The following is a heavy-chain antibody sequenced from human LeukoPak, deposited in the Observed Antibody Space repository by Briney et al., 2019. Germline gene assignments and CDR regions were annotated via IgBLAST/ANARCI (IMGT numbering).Heavy chain of an antibody. CDR2: IKQDGSEK. Sequence: GGSLRLSCAASGFTFSSYWMSWARQAPGKGLEWVANIKQDGSEKYYVDSVKGRFTISRDNAKNSLYLQMNSLRAEDTAVYYCARVRDYGGKGTEYFQHWGQGTLVTVSS. V-gene: IGHV3-7*04. J-gene: IGHJ1*01. D-gene: IGHD4-23*01. CDR3: ARVRDYGGKGTEYFQH. CDR1: GFTFSSYW.